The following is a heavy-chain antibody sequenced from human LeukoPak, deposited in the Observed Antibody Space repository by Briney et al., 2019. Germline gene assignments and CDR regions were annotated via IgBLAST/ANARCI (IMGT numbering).Heavy chain of an antibody. CDR2: IYPRDSDT. J-gene: IGHJ4*02. Sequence: HGESLKISCKGSGYSFTNYWIGWVRQMPGKGLEWMGIIYPRDSDTRYSPSFQGQVTVSADKSISTAYLQWSSLEASDTAMYYCARRQYSGYDFDFWGQGTLVTVSS. V-gene: IGHV5-51*01. CDR3: ARRQYSGYDFDF. CDR1: GYSFTNYW. D-gene: IGHD5-12*01.